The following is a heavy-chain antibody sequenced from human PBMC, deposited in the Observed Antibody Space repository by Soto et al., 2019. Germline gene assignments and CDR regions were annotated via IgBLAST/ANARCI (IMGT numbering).Heavy chain of an antibody. J-gene: IGHJ5*01. CDR3: ARGRYCLTGRCFPNWFDS. CDR1: GDSISNLDYF. D-gene: IGHD7-27*01. Sequence: SETLSLTCSVSGDSISNLDYFWAWIRQPPGQALEYVGYIYKSATTYYNPSFESRVAISVDTSKSQFSLNVTSVTAADTAVYFCARGRYCLTGRCFPNWFDSWGQGALVTVSS. CDR2: IYKSATT. V-gene: IGHV4-30-4*01.